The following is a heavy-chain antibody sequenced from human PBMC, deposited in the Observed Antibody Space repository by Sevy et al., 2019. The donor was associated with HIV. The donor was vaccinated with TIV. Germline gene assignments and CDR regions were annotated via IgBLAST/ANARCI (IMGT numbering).Heavy chain of an antibody. CDR3: ARDPSGAARRSWFDP. D-gene: IGHD6-6*01. J-gene: IGHJ5*02. V-gene: IGHV3-21*01. CDR2: ISSSSSYI. CDR1: GFTFSSYS. Sequence: GGSLRLSCAASGFTFSSYSMNWVRQAPGKGLEWVSSISSSSSYIYYADSVKGRFTISRDNAKNSLYLQMNSLRAEDTAGYYCARDPSGAARRSWFDPWGQGTLVTVSS.